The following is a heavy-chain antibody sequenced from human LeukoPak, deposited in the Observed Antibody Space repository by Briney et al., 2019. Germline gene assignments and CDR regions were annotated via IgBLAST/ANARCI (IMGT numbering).Heavy chain of an antibody. J-gene: IGHJ5*02. CDR3: ARSGDTNRNWFDP. Sequence: GRSLRLSCAASGFTFSSYGMHWVRQAPGKGLEWVAVISYDGSNEHYVDSVKGRFTISRDNSKNTLYVQMNSLRAEDTAVYYCARSGDTNRNWFDPWGQGTLVTVSS. D-gene: IGHD1-14*01. CDR2: ISYDGSNE. CDR1: GFTFSSYG. V-gene: IGHV3-30*03.